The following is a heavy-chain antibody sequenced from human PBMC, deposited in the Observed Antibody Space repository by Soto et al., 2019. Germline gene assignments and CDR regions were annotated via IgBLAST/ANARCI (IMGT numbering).Heavy chain of an antibody. CDR3: AREQAKGGYYYYGMDV. Sequence: QVQLQESGPGLVKPSETLSLTCTVSGGSISSYYWSWIRQPPGKGLEWIGYIYYSGSTNYNPSLKSRVTISVDTSKNQVSLKLSSVTAADTAVYYCAREQAKGGYYYYGMDVWGQGTTVTVSS. CDR1: GGSISSYY. J-gene: IGHJ6*02. V-gene: IGHV4-59*08. D-gene: IGHD1-26*01. CDR2: IYYSGST.